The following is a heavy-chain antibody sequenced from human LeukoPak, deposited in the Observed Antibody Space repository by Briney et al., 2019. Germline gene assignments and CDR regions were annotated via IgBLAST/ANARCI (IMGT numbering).Heavy chain of an antibody. D-gene: IGHD2-2*01. Sequence: GRSLRLSCAASGFTFSSYAMHWVRQAPGKGLEWVAVISYDGSNKYYRDSVKGRFTISRDNSKNTLYVQMNSLRAEDTGVYYCARVGSVYCSSTSCFDYWGQGTLVTVSS. CDR3: ARVGSVYCSSTSCFDY. CDR2: ISYDGSNK. V-gene: IGHV3-30-3*01. CDR1: GFTFSSYA. J-gene: IGHJ4*02.